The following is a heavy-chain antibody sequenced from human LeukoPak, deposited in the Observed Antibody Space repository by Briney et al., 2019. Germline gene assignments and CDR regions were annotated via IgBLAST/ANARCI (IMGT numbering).Heavy chain of an antibody. CDR3: ARRPRYSSSSRYYYYGMDV. CDR1: GGSISSYY. J-gene: IGHJ6*02. Sequence: SETLSLTCTVSGGSISSYYRSWIRQPPGKGLEWIGYIYYSGSTNYNPSLKSRVTISVDTSKNQFSLKLSSVTAADTAVYYCARRPRYSSSSRYYYYGMDVWGQGTTVTVSS. CDR2: IYYSGST. V-gene: IGHV4-59*08. D-gene: IGHD6-6*01.